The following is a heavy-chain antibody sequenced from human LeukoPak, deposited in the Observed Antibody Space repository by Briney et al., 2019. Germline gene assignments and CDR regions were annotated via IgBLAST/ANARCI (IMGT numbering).Heavy chain of an antibody. D-gene: IGHD5-18*01. Sequence: SETLSLTCTVSGGSISSYYWSWIRQPPGKGLEWIGYIYYRGSTNYNPSLKSRVTISVDTSKNQFSLKLSSVTAADTAVYYCARGYSYGYGWFDPWGQGTLVTVSS. CDR3: ARGYSYGYGWFDP. V-gene: IGHV4-59*08. CDR2: IYYRGST. CDR1: GGSISSYY. J-gene: IGHJ5*02.